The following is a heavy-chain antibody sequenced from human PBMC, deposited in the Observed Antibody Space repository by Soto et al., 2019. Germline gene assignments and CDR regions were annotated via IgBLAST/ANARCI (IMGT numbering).Heavy chain of an antibody. Sequence: GGSLRLSCAASGFTVSSNYMSWVRQAPGKGLEWVSVIYSGGSTYYADSVKGRFTISRDNSKNTLYLQMNRLRAEDTAVYYCARDNQLVRGPPVHWGQGTLATVSS. CDR2: IYSGGST. V-gene: IGHV3-53*01. D-gene: IGHD6-13*01. CDR3: ARDNQLVRGPPVH. CDR1: GFTVSSNY. J-gene: IGHJ4*02.